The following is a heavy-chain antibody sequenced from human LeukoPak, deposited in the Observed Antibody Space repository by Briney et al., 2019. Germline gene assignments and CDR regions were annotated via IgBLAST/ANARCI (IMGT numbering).Heavy chain of an antibody. CDR2: ISGSGGST. J-gene: IGHJ4*02. Sequence: GGSLRLSCATSGFIFSSCAMSWVRQAPGKGLEWVSVISGSGGSTNYAESVKGRFTISRDNSKNTLYLQMNSLRVGDAAVYYCAKHRGRDGGYPFDYWGQGTLVTVSS. CDR3: AKHRGRDGGYPFDY. CDR1: GFIFSSCA. D-gene: IGHD5-12*01. V-gene: IGHV3-23*01.